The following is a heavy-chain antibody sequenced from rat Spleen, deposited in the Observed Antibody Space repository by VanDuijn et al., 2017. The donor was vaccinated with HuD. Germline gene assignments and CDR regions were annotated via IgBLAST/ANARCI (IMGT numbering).Heavy chain of an antibody. CDR2: ILYDTTNT. CDR1: GFTFRDYA. CDR3: ARPLLPGPRHWFAY. Sequence: EVQLVESGGGFVQPGRSLKFSCVASGFTFRDYAMAWVRQAPEKGLEWVATILYDTTNTYYRDSVRGRFTISRDNAKSTLYLQMDSLRSEDTATYECARPLLPGPRHWFAYWGQGTLVTVSS. V-gene: IGHV5-17*01. D-gene: IGHD1-4*01. J-gene: IGHJ3*01.